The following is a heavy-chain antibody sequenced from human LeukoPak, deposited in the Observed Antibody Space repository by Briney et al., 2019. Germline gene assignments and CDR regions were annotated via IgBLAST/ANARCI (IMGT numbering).Heavy chain of an antibody. D-gene: IGHD3-22*01. CDR3: ARGSYAPPYYYDSSGYAAFDI. J-gene: IGHJ3*02. V-gene: IGHV3-48*04. CDR2: ISCSSSTI. CDR1: GFTFSSYT. Sequence: GGSLRLSCAASGFTFSSYTMNWVRQAPGKGLEWVSYISCSSSTIYYGDSVKGRFTISRDNAKNSLYLQMNSLRAEDTAVYYCARGSYAPPYYYDSSGYAAFDIWGQGTMVTVSS.